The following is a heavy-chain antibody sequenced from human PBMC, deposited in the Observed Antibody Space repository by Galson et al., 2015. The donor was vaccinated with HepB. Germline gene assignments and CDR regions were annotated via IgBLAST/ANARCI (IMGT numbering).Heavy chain of an antibody. CDR3: AHISLSEGRYYDFWSGYYREGAFDY. Sequence: PALVKPTQTLTLTCTFSGFSLSTSGVGVGWIRQPPGKALEWLALIYWNDDKRYSPSLKSRLTITKDTSKNQVVLTMTNMDPVDTATYYCAHISLSEGRYYDFWSGYYREGAFDYWGQGTLVTVSS. CDR2: IYWNDDK. J-gene: IGHJ4*02. V-gene: IGHV2-5*01. D-gene: IGHD3-3*01. CDR1: GFSLSTSGVG.